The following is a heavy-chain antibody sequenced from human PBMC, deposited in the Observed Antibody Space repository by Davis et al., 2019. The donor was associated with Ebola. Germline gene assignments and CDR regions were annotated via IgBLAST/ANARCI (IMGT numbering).Heavy chain of an antibody. D-gene: IGHD3-22*01. V-gene: IGHV3-48*03. CDR1: GFTFSSYE. CDR3: ATLYYDSSGYYEEVDY. J-gene: IGHJ4*02. CDR2: ISNSGSTI. Sequence: GGSLRLSCAASGFTFSSYEMNWVRQAPGKGLEWVSYISNSGSTIYYADSVKGRFTISRDNAKNSLYLQMNSLRAEDTAVYYCATLYYDSSGYYEEVDYWGQGTLVTVSS.